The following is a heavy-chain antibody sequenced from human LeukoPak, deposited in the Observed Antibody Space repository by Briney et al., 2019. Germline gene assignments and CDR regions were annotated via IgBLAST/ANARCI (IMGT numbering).Heavy chain of an antibody. CDR2: MNPNSGNT. CDR1: GYTFTSYD. CDR3: ARGAGYCSSTSCYTWFDP. J-gene: IGHJ5*02. Sequence: ASVKVSCKASGYTFTSYDINWVRQATGQGLEWMGWMNPNSGNTGYAQKFQGRVTMTRNTSISTAYMELSSPRSEDTAVYYCARGAGYCSSTSCYTWFDPWGQGTLVTVSS. V-gene: IGHV1-8*01. D-gene: IGHD2-2*02.